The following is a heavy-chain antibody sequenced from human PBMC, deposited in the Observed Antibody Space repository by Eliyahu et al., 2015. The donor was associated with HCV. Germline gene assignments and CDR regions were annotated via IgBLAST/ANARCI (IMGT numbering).Heavy chain of an antibody. D-gene: IGHD3-3*01. V-gene: IGHV3-9*01. CDR3: VRDMKDFWMAFDM. J-gene: IGHJ3*02. CDR2: ISWNSYNI. CDR1: GFTFDDYT. Sequence: DVRLVESGGGLLQPGRSLILSCAVSGFTFDDYTMHWVRQVPGKGLEWVAGISWNSYNIEYADSVKGRFTISRDSAKNSLFLQLNSLRVEDAALYYCVRDMKDFWMAFDMWGHGTMVTVSP.